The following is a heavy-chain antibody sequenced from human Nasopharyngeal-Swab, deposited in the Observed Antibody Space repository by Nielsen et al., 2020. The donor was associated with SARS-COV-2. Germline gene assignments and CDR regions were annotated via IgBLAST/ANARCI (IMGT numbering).Heavy chain of an antibody. CDR3: ARPGTGIAAADY. V-gene: IGHV4-39*01. D-gene: IGHD6-13*01. CDR2: IYYSGST. Sequence: RQAPGKGLEWIGSIYYSGSTCYNPSLKSRVTISVDTSKNQFSLKLSSVTAADTAVYYCARPGTGIAAADYWGQGTLVTVSS. J-gene: IGHJ4*02.